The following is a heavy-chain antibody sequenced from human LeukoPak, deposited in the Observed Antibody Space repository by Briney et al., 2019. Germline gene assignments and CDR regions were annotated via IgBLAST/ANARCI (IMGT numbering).Heavy chain of an antibody. CDR2: IYYSGST. J-gene: IGHJ4*02. CDR3: ARGHGEGGDY. V-gene: IGHV4-61*01. D-gene: IGHD3-16*01. Sequence: SETLSLTCTVSGGSVSSDNYYWSWIRQPPGKGLEWIGYIYYSGSTNSNSSLKSRVTISVDTSKNQFSLKLSSVTAADTAVYYCARGHGEGGDYWGQGTLVTVSS. CDR1: GGSVSSDNYY.